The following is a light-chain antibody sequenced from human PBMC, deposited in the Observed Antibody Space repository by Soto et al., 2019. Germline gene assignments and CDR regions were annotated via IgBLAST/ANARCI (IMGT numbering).Light chain of an antibody. J-gene: IGKJ1*01. Sequence: EIVLTQSPGTLSLSPGERATLSCRASQSISNNYLAWYQQRPGQAPRLLIYGVSSRATGIADRFSGSGSATVFTLNISRLEPEDVARYYGQPSTAFGQGTRVEI. CDR3: QPSTA. V-gene: IGKV3-20*01. CDR2: GVS. CDR1: QSISNNY.